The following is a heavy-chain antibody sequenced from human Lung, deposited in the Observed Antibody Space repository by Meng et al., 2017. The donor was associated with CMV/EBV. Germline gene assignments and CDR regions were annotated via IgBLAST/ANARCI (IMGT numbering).Heavy chain of an antibody. Sequence: GESLKISCATSGFTFGDYGLSWVRQAPGKGLEWVAFIRGKDYCETTEYAPSVKARFTVSRDDSKNIAYLQMNSLKDEATAVYYCVREHLPIFAVGLPWDYWGQGXLVTVSS. CDR2: IRGKDYCETT. CDR1: GFTFGDYG. J-gene: IGHJ4*02. D-gene: IGHD3-3*01. CDR3: VREHLPIFAVGLPWDY. V-gene: IGHV3-49*04.